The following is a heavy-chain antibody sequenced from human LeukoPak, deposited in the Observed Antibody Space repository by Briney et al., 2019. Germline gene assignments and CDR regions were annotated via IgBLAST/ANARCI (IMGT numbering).Heavy chain of an antibody. J-gene: IGHJ3*02. Sequence: PSETLSLTCTVSGGSISSSSYYWGWIRQPPGKGLEWIGSIYYSGSTYYNPSLKSRATISVDTSKNQFSLKLSSVTAADTAVYYCASAPHAFDIWGQGTMVTVSS. CDR2: IYYSGST. V-gene: IGHV4-39*01. CDR3: ASAPHAFDI. CDR1: GGSISSSSYY.